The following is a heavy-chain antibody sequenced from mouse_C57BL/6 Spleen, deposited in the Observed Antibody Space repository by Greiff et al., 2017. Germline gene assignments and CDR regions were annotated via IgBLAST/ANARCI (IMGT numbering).Heavy chain of an antibody. Sequence: VKLQQPGAELVMPGASVKLSCKASGYTFTSYWMHWVKQRPGQGLEWIGEIDPSDSYTNYNQKFKGKSTLTVDKSSSTAYMQLSSLTSEDSAVYYCARRIYYDYDGYAMDYWGQGTSVTVSS. D-gene: IGHD2-4*01. CDR2: IDPSDSYT. CDR3: ARRIYYDYDGYAMDY. J-gene: IGHJ4*01. CDR1: GYTFTSYW. V-gene: IGHV1-69*01.